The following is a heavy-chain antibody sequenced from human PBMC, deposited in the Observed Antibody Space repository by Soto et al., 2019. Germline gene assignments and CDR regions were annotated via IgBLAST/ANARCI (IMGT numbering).Heavy chain of an antibody. CDR1: GGSISSYY. J-gene: IGHJ6*02. D-gene: IGHD3-3*01. CDR2: IYTSGST. Sequence: SETLSLTCTVSGGSISSYYWSWIRQPAGKGLEWIGRIYTSGSTNYNPSLKSRVTMSVDTSKNQFSLKLSSVTAADTAVYYCAREYYDFWSGYLSAELYGMDVWGQGTTVTVSS. V-gene: IGHV4-4*07. CDR3: AREYYDFWSGYLSAELYGMDV.